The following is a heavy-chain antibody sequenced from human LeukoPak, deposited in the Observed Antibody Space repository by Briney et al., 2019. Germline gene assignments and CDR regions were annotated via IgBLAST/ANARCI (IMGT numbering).Heavy chain of an antibody. CDR3: ARELPTWELQYYYYGMDV. V-gene: IGHV3-7*03. CDR1: GFSFDVYW. J-gene: IGHJ6*02. D-gene: IGHD1-26*01. Sequence: GGSLRLSCAASGFSFDVYWMSWVRQAPGKGLEWVANIKPDGSERYYVDSVKGRFTMSRDNAKNSLYLQMNSLRVEDTAVYYCARELPTWELQYYYYGMDVWGQGTTVTVSS. CDR2: IKPDGSER.